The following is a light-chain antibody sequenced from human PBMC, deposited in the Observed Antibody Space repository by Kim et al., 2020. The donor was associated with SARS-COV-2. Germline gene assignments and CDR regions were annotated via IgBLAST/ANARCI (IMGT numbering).Light chain of an antibody. CDR2: YDS. J-gene: IGLJ3*02. V-gene: IGLV3-21*04. Sequence: PGKAARITCGGNNIGSKSVHWYQQKPGQAPVLVIYYDSDRPSGIPERFSGSNSGNTATLTISRVEGGDEADYYCQVWDSSSDHPVFGGGTQLTVL. CDR3: QVWDSSSDHPV. CDR1: NIGSKS.